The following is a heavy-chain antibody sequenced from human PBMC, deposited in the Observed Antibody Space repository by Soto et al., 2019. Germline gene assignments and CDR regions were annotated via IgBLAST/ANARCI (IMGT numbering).Heavy chain of an antibody. V-gene: IGHV3-48*03. CDR1: GFTFSSYE. J-gene: IGHJ6*02. D-gene: IGHD1-7*01. Sequence: PGGSLRLSCAASGFTFSSYEMNWVRQAPGKGLEWVSYISSSGSTIYYADSVKGRFTISRDNAKNSLYLQMNSLRAEDTAVYYCTSIPGTTFGMDVWGQGTTVTVYS. CDR2: ISSSGSTI. CDR3: TSIPGTTFGMDV.